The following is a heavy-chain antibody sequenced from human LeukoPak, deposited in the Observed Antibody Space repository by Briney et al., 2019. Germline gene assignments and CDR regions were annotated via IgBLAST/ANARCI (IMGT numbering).Heavy chain of an antibody. D-gene: IGHD6-19*01. CDR1: GYTFTGYY. V-gene: IGHV1-2*02. CDR2: INPNSGGT. Sequence: ASVKVSCKSSGYTFTGYYMHWVRQAPGQGLEWMGCINPNSGGTNYAQKFQGRVTMTRDTSISTAYMELSRLRSDDTAVYYCARSSNIAVAGPYYYYGMDVWGQGTTVTVSS. J-gene: IGHJ6*02. CDR3: ARSSNIAVAGPYYYYGMDV.